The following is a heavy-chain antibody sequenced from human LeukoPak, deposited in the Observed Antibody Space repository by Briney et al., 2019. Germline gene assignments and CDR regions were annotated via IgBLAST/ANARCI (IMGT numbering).Heavy chain of an antibody. CDR2: MNPNSGNT. Sequence: ASVKVSCKASGYTFTSYDINWVRQATGQGLEWMGWMNPNSGNTGYAQKFQGRVTMTRNTSISTAYMELNSLRAEDTAVYYCARDRVVRGVIIQNYYYYGMDVWGQGTTVTVSS. J-gene: IGHJ6*02. V-gene: IGHV1-8*01. CDR3: ARDRVVRGVIIQNYYYYGMDV. D-gene: IGHD3-10*01. CDR1: GYTFTSYD.